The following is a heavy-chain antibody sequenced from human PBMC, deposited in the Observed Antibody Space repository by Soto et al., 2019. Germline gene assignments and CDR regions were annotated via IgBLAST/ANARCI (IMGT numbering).Heavy chain of an antibody. V-gene: IGHV4-39*01. CDR2: IYYSGST. CDR3: ARLLEVPAATENDAFDI. D-gene: IGHD2-2*01. CDR1: GGSISSSSYY. Sequence: SETLSLTCTVSGGSISSSSYYWGWIRQPPGKGLEWIGSIYYSGSTYYNPSLKSRVTISVDTSKNQFSLKLSSVTAADTAVYYCARLLEVPAATENDAFDIWGQGTMVTVSS. J-gene: IGHJ3*02.